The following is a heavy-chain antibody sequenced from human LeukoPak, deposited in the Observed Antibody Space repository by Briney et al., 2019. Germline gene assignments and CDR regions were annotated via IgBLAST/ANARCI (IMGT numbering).Heavy chain of an antibody. CDR2: ISAYNGNT. CDR1: GYTFTSYG. Sequence: ASVKVSCKASGYTFTSYGISWVRQAPGQGLEWMGWISAYNGNTNYAQKLQGRVTMTTDTSTSTAYMELRSLRSDDTAVYYCVRWYDSSGYYYEIDYWGQGTLVTVSS. J-gene: IGHJ4*02. D-gene: IGHD3-22*01. V-gene: IGHV1-18*01. CDR3: VRWYDSSGYYYEIDY.